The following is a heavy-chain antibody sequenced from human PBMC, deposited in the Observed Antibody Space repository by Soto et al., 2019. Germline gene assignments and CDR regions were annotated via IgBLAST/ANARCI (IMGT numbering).Heavy chain of an antibody. D-gene: IGHD2-15*01. Sequence: SVKVSCKASGGTFSSYAISWVRQAPGQGLEWMGGIIPIFGTANYAQKFQGRVTITADESTSTAYMELSSLRSEDTAVYYCARDTPGSDCSGGSCYDFDYWGHGIMVTV. J-gene: IGHJ4*01. CDR2: IIPIFGTA. CDR3: ARDTPGSDCSGGSCYDFDY. CDR1: GGTFSSYA. V-gene: IGHV1-69*13.